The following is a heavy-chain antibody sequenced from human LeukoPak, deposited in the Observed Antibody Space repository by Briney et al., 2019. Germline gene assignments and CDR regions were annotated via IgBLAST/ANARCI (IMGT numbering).Heavy chain of an antibody. Sequence: PGGSLRLSCAASGFTFNSYGMHWVRQAPGKGLEWVAVISYDGSNKYYADSVKGRFTISRDNSKNTLHLQMNNLRAEDTALYYCAKCPVTFGGVIVITSGYFDYWGQGTLVTVSS. CDR3: AKCPVTFGGVIVITSGYFDY. D-gene: IGHD3-16*02. CDR1: GFTFNSYG. J-gene: IGHJ4*02. CDR2: ISYDGSNK. V-gene: IGHV3-30*18.